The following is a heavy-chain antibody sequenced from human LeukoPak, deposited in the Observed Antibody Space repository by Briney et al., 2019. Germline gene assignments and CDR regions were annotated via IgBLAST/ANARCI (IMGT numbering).Heavy chain of an antibody. Sequence: SETLSLTCTVSGGSISSYYWSWIRQPPGKGLEWIGYIYYSGSTNYNPSLKSRVTISVDTSKNQFSLKLSSVTAADTAVYYCARRTRDSSSSSYYYYYYMDVWGKGTTVTVSS. V-gene: IGHV4-59*01. CDR1: GGSISSYY. D-gene: IGHD6-6*01. CDR2: IYYSGST. CDR3: ARRTRDSSSSSYYYYYYMDV. J-gene: IGHJ6*03.